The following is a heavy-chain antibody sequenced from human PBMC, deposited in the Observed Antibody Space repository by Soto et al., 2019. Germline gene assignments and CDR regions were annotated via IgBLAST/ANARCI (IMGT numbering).Heavy chain of an antibody. CDR2: INPNSGGT. J-gene: IGHJ5*02. D-gene: IGHD3-3*01. CDR3: ARDGEANFWSGYQNWFDP. Sequence: ASVKVSCKASGYTFTGYYMHWVRQSPGQGLEWMRWINPNSGGTNYAQKFQGRVTMTRDTSISTAYMELSRLRSDDTAVYYCARDGEANFWSGYQNWFDPWGQGTLVTVSS. CDR1: GYTFTGYY. V-gene: IGHV1-2*02.